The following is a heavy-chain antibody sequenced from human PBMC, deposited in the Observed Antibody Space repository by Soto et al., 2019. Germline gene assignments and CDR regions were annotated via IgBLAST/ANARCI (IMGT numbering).Heavy chain of an antibody. J-gene: IGHJ5*02. CDR1: GFTLRNYA. CDR2: IDRGGDST. V-gene: IGHV3-23*01. D-gene: IGHD2-2*01. Sequence: DVQLLESGGGLVQPGGSLRLSCAASGFTLRNYAMAWVRQAPGKGLEWVSTIDRGGDSTYYADSVKGRFTISRDNSRNTLYLHMTSLRAADTAVYYCAKDRVDPSTDCSSTSCLGWFDPWGQGTLVTVSA. CDR3: AKDRVDPSTDCSSTSCLGWFDP.